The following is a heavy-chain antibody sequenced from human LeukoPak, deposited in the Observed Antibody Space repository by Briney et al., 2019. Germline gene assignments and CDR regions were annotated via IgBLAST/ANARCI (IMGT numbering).Heavy chain of an antibody. Sequence: ASQTLSLTCTVSGGPISSGDYYWSWIRQPPGKGLVWIGYIYYSGSPYYNPSLKSRVTISVDTSKNQFSLKLSSVTAADTAVYYCARNAILTGYAFDYWGQGTLVTVSS. V-gene: IGHV4-30-4*01. J-gene: IGHJ4*02. CDR2: IYYSGSP. D-gene: IGHD3-9*01. CDR1: GGPISSGDYY. CDR3: ARNAILTGYAFDY.